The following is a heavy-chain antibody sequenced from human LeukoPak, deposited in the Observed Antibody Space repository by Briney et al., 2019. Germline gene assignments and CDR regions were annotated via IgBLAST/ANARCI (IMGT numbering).Heavy chain of an antibody. CDR1: GFTFDDYA. J-gene: IGHJ4*02. V-gene: IGHV3-9*01. Sequence: PGGSLRLSCAVSGFTFDDYAMHWVRQVPGKGLEWVSGINWISDSIGYADSVKGRFTTSRDNAKNSLYLQMNSLRAEDTAFYYCAINGGGDSGYGNFDYWGQGTLVTVSS. CDR2: INWISDSI. CDR3: AINGGGDSGYGNFDY. D-gene: IGHD5-12*01.